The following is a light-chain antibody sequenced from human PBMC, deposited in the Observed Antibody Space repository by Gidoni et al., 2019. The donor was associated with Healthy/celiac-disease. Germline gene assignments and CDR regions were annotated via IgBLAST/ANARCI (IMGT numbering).Light chain of an antibody. CDR3: QAWDSSLVV. CDR1: KLGDKN. CDR2: QDS. V-gene: IGLV3-1*01. Sequence: SYERTQPPPVSVSPGQTASITCSGDKLGDKNAFWYQQKPGQSPVLVIYQDSKRPSGIPERFSGSNSGNTATLTISGTQAMDEADYYCQAWDSSLVVFGGGTKLTVL. J-gene: IGLJ2*01.